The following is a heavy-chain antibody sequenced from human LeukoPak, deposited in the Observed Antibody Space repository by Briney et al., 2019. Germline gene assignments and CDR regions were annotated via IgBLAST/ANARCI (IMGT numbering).Heavy chain of an antibody. CDR2: ISGSGGST. D-gene: IGHD5-12*01. CDR3: AKDQVGWLRPATIDY. Sequence: QAGGSLRLSCAASGFTFSSYAMSWVRQAPGKGLEWVSAISGSGGSTYYADSVKGRFTISRDNSKNTLYLQMNSLRAEDTAVYYCAKDQVGWLRPATIDYWGQGTLVTVSS. V-gene: IGHV3-23*01. CDR1: GFTFSSYA. J-gene: IGHJ4*02.